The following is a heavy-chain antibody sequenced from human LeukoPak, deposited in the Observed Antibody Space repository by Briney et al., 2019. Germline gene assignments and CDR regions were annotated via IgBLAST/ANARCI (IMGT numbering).Heavy chain of an antibody. J-gene: IGHJ6*03. CDR2: IYYTGST. D-gene: IGHD5-12*01. CDR3: ARVVYSGYDFRGAMDV. CDR1: GGSISSYY. V-gene: IGHV4-59*01. Sequence: SETLSLTCTISGGSISSYYWSWIRQPPGKGLEWIGYIYYTGSTNHNPSLKSRVTISVDTSKNQLSLKLSSVTAADTAVYYCARVVYSGYDFRGAMDVWGKGTTVTVSS.